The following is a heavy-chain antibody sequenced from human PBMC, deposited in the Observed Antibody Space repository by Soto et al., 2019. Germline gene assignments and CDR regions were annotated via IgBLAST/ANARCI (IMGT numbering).Heavy chain of an antibody. CDR3: ARDGIAAAGKRLHWFDP. V-gene: IGHV3-33*01. CDR1: GFTFSSYG. D-gene: IGHD6-13*01. CDR2: IWYDGSNK. J-gene: IGHJ5*02. Sequence: GGSLRLSCAASGFTFSSYGMHWVRQAPGKGLEWVAVIWYDGSNKYYADSVKGRFTISRDNSKNTLYLQMNSLRAEDTAVYYCARDGIAAAGKRLHWFDPWGQGTLVTVSS.